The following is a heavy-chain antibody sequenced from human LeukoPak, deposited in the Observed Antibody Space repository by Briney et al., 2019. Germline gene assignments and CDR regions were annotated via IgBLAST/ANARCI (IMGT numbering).Heavy chain of an antibody. Sequence: PSETLSLTCAVYGGSFSGYYWSWIRQPPGMGLEWIGEIDHSGSTNYNPSLKSRVTISVDTSKNQFSLKLSSVTAADTAVYYCAREATMVRGVSPYYFDYWGQGTLVTVSS. D-gene: IGHD3-10*01. CDR3: AREATMVRGVSPYYFDY. CDR2: IDHSGST. V-gene: IGHV4-34*01. CDR1: GGSFSGYY. J-gene: IGHJ4*02.